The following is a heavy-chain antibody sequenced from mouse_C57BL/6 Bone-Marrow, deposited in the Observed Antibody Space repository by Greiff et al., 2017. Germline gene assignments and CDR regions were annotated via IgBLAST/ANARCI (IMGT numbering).Heavy chain of an antibody. CDR1: GYTFTSYG. Sequence: QVHVQQSGAELARPGASVKLSCKASGYTFTSYGISWVKQRTGQGLEWIGEIYPRSGNTYYNEKFKGKATLTADKSSSTAYMELRSLTSEDSAVYFCARDSSGYPFDYWGQGTTLTVSS. J-gene: IGHJ2*01. D-gene: IGHD3-2*02. CDR3: ARDSSGYPFDY. CDR2: IYPRSGNT. V-gene: IGHV1-81*01.